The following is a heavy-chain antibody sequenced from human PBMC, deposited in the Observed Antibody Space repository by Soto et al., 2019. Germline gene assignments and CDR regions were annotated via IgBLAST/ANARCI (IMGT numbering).Heavy chain of an antibody. V-gene: IGHV4-59*01. Sequence: SETLSLTCTVSGGSISSYYWSWIRQPPGKGLEWIGYIYYSGSTNYNPSLKSRVTISVDTSKNQFSLKLSSVTAADTAVYYCARLDADYYDSSGYNYYFDYWGQGTLVTVSS. J-gene: IGHJ4*02. CDR1: GGSISSYY. D-gene: IGHD3-22*01. CDR3: ARLDADYYDSSGYNYYFDY. CDR2: IYYSGST.